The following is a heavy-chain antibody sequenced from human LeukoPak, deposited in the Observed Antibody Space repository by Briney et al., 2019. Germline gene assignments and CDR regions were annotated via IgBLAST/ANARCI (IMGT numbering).Heavy chain of an antibody. CDR3: ARAISDDYPEN. Sequence: SETLSLTCAVYGGSFSGYYWTWIRQPPGKGLEWIGEINHSGSTNYNPSLKSRVTISVDTSKNHLSLKLNSVTAADTAVYYCARAISDDYPENWGQGTLVTVSS. V-gene: IGHV4-34*01. D-gene: IGHD4-11*01. CDR2: INHSGST. CDR1: GGSFSGYY. J-gene: IGHJ4*02.